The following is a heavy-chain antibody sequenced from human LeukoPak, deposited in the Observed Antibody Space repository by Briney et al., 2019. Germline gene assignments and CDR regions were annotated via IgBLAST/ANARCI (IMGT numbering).Heavy chain of an antibody. V-gene: IGHV4-59*01. Sequence: KPSETLSLTCTVSGGSISSYYWSWIRQPPGKGLEWIGYIYYSGSTNYNPSLKSRVTISVDTSKNQFSLKLSSVTAADTAVYYCARELTDDFWSGYSGNWFDPWGQGTPVTVSS. CDR2: IYYSGST. D-gene: IGHD3-3*01. CDR3: ARELTDDFWSGYSGNWFDP. CDR1: GGSISSYY. J-gene: IGHJ5*02.